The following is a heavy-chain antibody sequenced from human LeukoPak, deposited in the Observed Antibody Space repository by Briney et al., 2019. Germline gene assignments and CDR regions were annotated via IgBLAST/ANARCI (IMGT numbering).Heavy chain of an antibody. CDR3: ARPYCSRGSCYRDFDY. CDR1: GGSLRDHY. Sequence: KPSETLSLTCAVSGGSLRDHYWSWIRQVPGKGLEWIGEINDSGNTNYNPSLGGRVTLSVDPSKNQFSLKMRSVTAVDTSIYYCARPYCSRGSCYRDFDYWGQGTLVTVSS. D-gene: IGHD2-15*01. J-gene: IGHJ4*02. CDR2: INDSGNT. V-gene: IGHV4-34*01.